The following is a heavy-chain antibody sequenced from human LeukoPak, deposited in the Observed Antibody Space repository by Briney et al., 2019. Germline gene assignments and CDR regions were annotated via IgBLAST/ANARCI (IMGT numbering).Heavy chain of an antibody. CDR1: GFTFSSYW. CDR3: ARGRPHGNDY. D-gene: IGHD4-23*01. V-gene: IGHV3-74*01. J-gene: IGHJ4*02. CDR2: IASDGSST. Sequence: GGSLRLSCAASGFTFSSYWMNWVRQAPGKGLVWVSRIASDGSSTTYVDSVKGRFSISRDNAKNTLYLQMNSLRVEDTAVYYCARGRPHGNDYWGQGTLVTVSS.